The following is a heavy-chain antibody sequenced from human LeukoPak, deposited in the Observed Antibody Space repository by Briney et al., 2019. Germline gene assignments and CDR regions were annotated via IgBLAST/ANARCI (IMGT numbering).Heavy chain of an antibody. CDR1: GFTFSSYA. J-gene: IGHJ4*02. CDR3: AKGPTLATATTD. D-gene: IGHD1-26*01. Sequence: GGSLRLSCAGYGFTFSSYAMSWVRQSPGKGLEWVSGISGSGTGTSYADSVKGRFTISRDNSKSTLYLQMNSLKFEDTAVYYCAKGPTLATATTDWGQGTLVTVSS. CDR2: ISGSGTGT. V-gene: IGHV3-23*01.